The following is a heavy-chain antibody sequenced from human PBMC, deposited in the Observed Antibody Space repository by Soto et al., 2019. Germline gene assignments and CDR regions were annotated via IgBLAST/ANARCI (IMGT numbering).Heavy chain of an antibody. J-gene: IGHJ5*02. D-gene: IGHD4-17*01. CDR2: IYPGDSDT. V-gene: IGHV5-51*03. CDR1: GYSFTRYW. Sequence: EVQLVQSGAEVKKPGESLQISCKGSGYSFTRYWIAWVRQMPGKGLEWMGIIYPGDSDTRYSPSFQGQVTISADKSISTAYLQWSSLKASDTAMYYCARLSDYGRSTNWFDPWGQGTLVTVSS. CDR3: ARLSDYGRSTNWFDP.